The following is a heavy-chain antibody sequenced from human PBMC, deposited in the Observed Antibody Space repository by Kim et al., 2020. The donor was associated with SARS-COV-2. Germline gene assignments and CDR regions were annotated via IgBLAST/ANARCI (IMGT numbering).Heavy chain of an antibody. J-gene: IGHJ4*02. V-gene: IGHV1-3*01. D-gene: IGHD3-16*01. Sequence: ASVKVSCKTSGHFFTRDSIHWVRQAPGQGLEWMGGIDCGNGNTIYSQKFQGRVTFTTDTSASTAYMELSFLSSEYSAAYYCLGGFYFDYCGQGTLVTVSS. CDR2: IDCGNGNT. CDR3: LGGFYFDY. CDR1: GHFFTRDS.